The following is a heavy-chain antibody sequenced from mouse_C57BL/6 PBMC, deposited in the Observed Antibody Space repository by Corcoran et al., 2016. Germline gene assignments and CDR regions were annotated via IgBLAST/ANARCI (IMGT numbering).Heavy chain of an antibody. Sequence: DVQLQESGPGLVKPSQSLSLTCSVTGYSITSGYYWNWIRQFPGNKLEWMGYISYDGSNNYNPSLKNRISITRDTSKNQFFLKLNSVTTEDTATYYCARKGYGAMDYWGQGTSVTVSS. CDR3: ARKGYGAMDY. D-gene: IGHD3-2*02. V-gene: IGHV3-6*01. CDR2: ISYDGSN. CDR1: GYSITSGYY. J-gene: IGHJ4*01.